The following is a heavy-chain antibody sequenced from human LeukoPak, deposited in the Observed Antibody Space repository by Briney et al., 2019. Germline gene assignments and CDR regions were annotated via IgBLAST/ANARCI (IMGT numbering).Heavy chain of an antibody. Sequence: PGGSLRHSCAASGFTFSNYALSWVRQAPGKGLEWVSAIHYSGGSTYYAGSVKGRFTISRDNSKNTLYLQMNSLRAEDTAVYYCAKVIREVDMSYDYWGQGALVTVSS. D-gene: IGHD5-24*01. CDR1: GFTFSNYA. CDR2: IHYSGGST. V-gene: IGHV3-23*01. CDR3: AKVIREVDMSYDY. J-gene: IGHJ4*02.